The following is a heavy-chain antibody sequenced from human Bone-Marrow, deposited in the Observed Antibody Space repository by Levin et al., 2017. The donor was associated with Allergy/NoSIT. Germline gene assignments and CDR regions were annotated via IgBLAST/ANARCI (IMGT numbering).Heavy chain of an antibody. CDR2: ISGSGGST. V-gene: IGHV3-23*01. CDR1: GFTFSSYA. D-gene: IGHD3-22*01. CDR3: AKGDYDSSGYSSWFDP. J-gene: IGHJ5*02. Sequence: PGGSLRLSCAASGFTFSSYAMSWVRQAPGKGLEWVSAISGSGGSTYYADSVKGRFTISRDNSKNTLYLQMNSLRAEDTAVYYCAKGDYDSSGYSSWFDPWGQGTLVTVSS.